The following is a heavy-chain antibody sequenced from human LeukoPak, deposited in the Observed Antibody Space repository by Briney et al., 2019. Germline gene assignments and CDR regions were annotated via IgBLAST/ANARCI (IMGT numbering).Heavy chain of an antibody. CDR3: ARDDYGDYPYGMDV. CDR1: GFTVSSNY. J-gene: IGHJ6*02. CDR2: IYSGGST. D-gene: IGHD4-17*01. V-gene: IGHV3-66*02. Sequence: GGSLRLSCAASGFTVSSNYMSWVRQAPGKGLEWVSVIYSGGSTYYADSVKGRFTISRDNSKNTLYLQMNSLRAEDTAVYYRARDDYGDYPYGMDVWGQGTTVTVSS.